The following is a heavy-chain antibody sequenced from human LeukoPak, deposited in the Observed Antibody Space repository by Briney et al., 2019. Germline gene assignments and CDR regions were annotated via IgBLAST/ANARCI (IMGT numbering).Heavy chain of an antibody. Sequence: PGGSLRLSCAASGFTFSSYWMSWVRQAPGKGLEWVANIKQDGSEKYYVDSVKGRFTISRDNAKNSLYLQMNSLRAEDTAVYYCAKARSSSWYGDFDYWGQGTLVTVSS. D-gene: IGHD6-13*01. V-gene: IGHV3-7*01. CDR2: IKQDGSEK. CDR1: GFTFSSYW. CDR3: AKARSSSWYGDFDY. J-gene: IGHJ4*02.